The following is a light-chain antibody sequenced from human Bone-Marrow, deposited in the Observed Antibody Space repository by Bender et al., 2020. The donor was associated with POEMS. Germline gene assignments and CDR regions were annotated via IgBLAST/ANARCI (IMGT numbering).Light chain of an antibody. V-gene: IGLV2-23*01. CDR2: EGS. J-gene: IGLJ1*01. Sequence: QSALTQPASVSGSPGQSITISCTETSRNGGSYNAVSWYQQHPGEAPKLIIYEGSQRPSEVSTRFSGSKSGNTASLTISGLQAEDEADYYCLSYLDLNNYVFGTGTKVTVL. CDR1: SRNGGSYNA. CDR3: LSYLDLNNYV.